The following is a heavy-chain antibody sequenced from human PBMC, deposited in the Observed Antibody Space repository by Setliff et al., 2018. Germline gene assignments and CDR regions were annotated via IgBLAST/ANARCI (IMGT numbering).Heavy chain of an antibody. V-gene: IGHV4-39*01. Sequence: PSETLSLTCTVSGGSLRSNFWGWIRQPPGKGLEWIGSTYYSGDTSYNPSLKSRVTMSVDMSRNQFSLKLSSVTAADTAVYSCARHVGIRGRGTLVTVSS. J-gene: IGHJ4*02. CDR2: TYYSGDT. CDR1: GGSLRSNF. D-gene: IGHD7-27*01. CDR3: ARHVGI.